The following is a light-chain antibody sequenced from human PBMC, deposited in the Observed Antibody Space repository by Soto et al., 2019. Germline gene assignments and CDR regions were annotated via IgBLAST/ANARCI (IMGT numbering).Light chain of an antibody. Sequence: EIVLTQSPGTLSLSPGERATLSCRASQSVSSSYLAWYQQKPGQAPRLLIYGASSRATGIPDRFSGSGSGTDFTLTISRLEHEEFAVYYCQQYGSSPPVTFGQGTRLEI. CDR2: GAS. J-gene: IGKJ5*01. CDR3: QQYGSSPPVT. CDR1: QSVSSSY. V-gene: IGKV3-20*01.